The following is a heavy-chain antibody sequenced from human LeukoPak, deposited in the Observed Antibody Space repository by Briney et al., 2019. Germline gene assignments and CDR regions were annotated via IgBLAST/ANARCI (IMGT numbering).Heavy chain of an antibody. Sequence: APVKVSCKASGYTFTGYYMHWVRQAPGQGLEWMGWMNSNNGGTNYAQKFQGRVTMTRDTSISTAYMELSRLRSDDTAVYYCARYLPTPGDDFDFWGQGTMVTVSS. D-gene: IGHD1-14*01. CDR3: ARYLPTPGDDFDF. CDR1: GYTFTGYY. CDR2: MNSNNGGT. J-gene: IGHJ3*01. V-gene: IGHV1-2*02.